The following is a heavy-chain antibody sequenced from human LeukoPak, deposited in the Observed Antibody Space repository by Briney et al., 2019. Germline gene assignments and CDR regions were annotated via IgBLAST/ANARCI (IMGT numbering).Heavy chain of an antibody. CDR3: ARGGPYCSSTSCYPSNWFDP. Sequence: SETLSLTCAVYGGSFSGYYWSWIRQPPGKGLEWIGETNHSGSTSYNPSLKSRVTISVDTSKNQFSLKLSSVTAADTAVYYCARGGPYCSSTSCYPSNWFDPWGQGTLVTVSS. CDR1: GGSFSGYY. D-gene: IGHD2-2*01. J-gene: IGHJ5*02. V-gene: IGHV4-34*01. CDR2: TNHSGST.